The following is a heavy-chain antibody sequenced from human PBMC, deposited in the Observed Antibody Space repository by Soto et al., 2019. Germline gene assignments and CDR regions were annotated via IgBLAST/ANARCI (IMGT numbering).Heavy chain of an antibody. V-gene: IGHV1-69*01. Sequence: QVQLVQSGAEVKKPGSSVKVSCKASGGTFSSYAISWVRQAPGQGLEWMGGIIPIFGTANYAQKFQGRVTITADESTSTAYMELSRLRSEDTAVYYCAREGYCSSTTCQYYYYGMEIWGQGTTVTVSS. CDR2: IIPIFGTA. CDR3: AREGYCSSTTCQYYYYGMEI. D-gene: IGHD2-2*01. J-gene: IGHJ6*02. CDR1: GGTFSSYA.